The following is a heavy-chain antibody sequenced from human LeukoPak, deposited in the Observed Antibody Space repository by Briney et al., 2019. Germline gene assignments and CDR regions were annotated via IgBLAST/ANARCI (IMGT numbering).Heavy chain of an antibody. CDR2: IYYSGST. CDR1: GGSISSYY. V-gene: IGHV4-59*01. J-gene: IGHJ3*02. D-gene: IGHD3-16*02. Sequence: SETLSLTCTVSGGSISSYYWSWIRQPPGKGLEWIGYIYYSGSTNYNPSLKSRVTISVDTSKNQFSLKLGSVTAADTAVYYCARGDPHDYVWGSYRWDAFDIWGQGAMVTVSS. CDR3: ARGDPHDYVWGSYRWDAFDI.